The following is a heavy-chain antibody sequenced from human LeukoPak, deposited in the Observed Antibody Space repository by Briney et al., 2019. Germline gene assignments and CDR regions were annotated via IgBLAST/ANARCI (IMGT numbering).Heavy chain of an antibody. D-gene: IGHD5-12*01. CDR3: ARDRLVGIVERGYSGYDPSDYYYYGMDV. CDR1: GYTFTSYG. J-gene: IGHJ6*02. V-gene: IGHV1-18*01. CDR2: ISAYNGST. Sequence: GASVKVSCKASGYTFTSYGISWVRQAPGQGLEWMGWISAYNGSTNYAQKLQGRVTMTTDTSTSTAYMELRSLRSDDTAVYYCARDRLVGIVERGYSGYDPSDYYYYGMDVWGQGTTVTVSS.